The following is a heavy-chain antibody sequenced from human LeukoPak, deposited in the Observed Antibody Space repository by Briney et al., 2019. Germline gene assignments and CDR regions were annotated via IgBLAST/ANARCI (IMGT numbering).Heavy chain of an antibody. CDR2: INWNGDST. V-gene: IGHV3-20*04. CDR3: VRGEVTYSLDY. CDR1: GFAYDDYG. Sequence: GGSLRLSCTSSGFAYDDYGMGWVRQAPGKGLEWVSGINWNGDSTNYADSVRGRFTISRDKAKTSLFLQMNSLRVDDTALYYCVRGEVTYSLDYWGQGTLVIVSA. J-gene: IGHJ4*02. D-gene: IGHD2-15*01.